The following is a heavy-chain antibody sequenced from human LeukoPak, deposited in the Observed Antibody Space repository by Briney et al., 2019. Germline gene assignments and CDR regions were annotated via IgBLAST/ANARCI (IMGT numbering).Heavy chain of an antibody. CDR3: AKDRLRLGEFTFDY. D-gene: IGHD3-16*01. CDR2: ISSSGSTI. V-gene: IGHV3-48*04. J-gene: IGHJ4*02. Sequence: GGSLRLSCAASGFTFSSYSMNWVRQAPGKGLEWVSYISSSGSTIYYADSVKGRFTISRDNAKNSLYLQMNSLRAEDTAVYYCAKDRLRLGEFTFDYWGQGTLVTVSS. CDR1: GFTFSSYS.